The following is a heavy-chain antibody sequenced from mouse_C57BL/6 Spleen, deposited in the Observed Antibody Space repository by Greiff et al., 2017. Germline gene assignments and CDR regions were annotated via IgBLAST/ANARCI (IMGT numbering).Heavy chain of an antibody. CDR1: GFTFSDYG. Sequence: EVKLVESGGGLVQPGGSLKLSCAASGFTFSDYGMAWVRQAPRKGPEWVAFISNLAYSIYYADTVTGRFTISRENAKNTLYLEMSSLRSEDTAMYYCARRGSNYAADAMDYWGQGTSVTVSS. J-gene: IGHJ4*01. V-gene: IGHV5-15*01. CDR3: ARRGSNYAADAMDY. CDR2: ISNLAYSI. D-gene: IGHD2-5*01.